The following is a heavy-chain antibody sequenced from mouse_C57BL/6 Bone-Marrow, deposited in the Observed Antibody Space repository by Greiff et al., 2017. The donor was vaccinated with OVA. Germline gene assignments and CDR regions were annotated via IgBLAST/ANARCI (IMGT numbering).Heavy chain of an antibody. CDR3: ARLRVRAMDY. J-gene: IGHJ4*01. D-gene: IGHD2-1*01. Sequence: VQLQPPGAELVMPGASVQLSCQASGYTFTSYWMHWVKQRPGQGLEWIGEIDPSDSYTNYNQKFKGKSTLTVDKSSSTAYMQLSSLTSEDSAVYYCARLRVRAMDYWGQGTSVTVSS. CDR2: IDPSDSYT. V-gene: IGHV1-69*01. CDR1: GYTFTSYW.